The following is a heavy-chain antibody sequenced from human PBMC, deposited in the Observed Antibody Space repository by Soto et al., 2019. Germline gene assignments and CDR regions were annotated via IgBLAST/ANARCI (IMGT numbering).Heavy chain of an antibody. D-gene: IGHD2-2*01. CDR1: GYSIRRAYY. V-gene: IGHV4-38-2*01. CDR2: IYSGQYT. J-gene: IGHJ4*02. Sequence: KPSETLSLTCVVSGYSIRRAYYWGWIREPPGKGLEWVGSIYSGQYTYYNPSLKNRVTISADTSENRLSLRLTSVTAADPAVYYCATFSVTFFSTYQGYWGQGTLVTVSS. CDR3: ATFSVTFFSTYQGY.